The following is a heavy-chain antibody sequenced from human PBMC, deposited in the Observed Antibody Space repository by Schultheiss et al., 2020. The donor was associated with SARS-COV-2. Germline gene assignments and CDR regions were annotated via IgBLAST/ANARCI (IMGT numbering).Heavy chain of an antibody. V-gene: IGHV3-21*01. Sequence: GGSLRLSCAASGFTFSSYSMNWVRQAPGKGLEWVSSISSSSSYIYYADSVKGRFTISRDNAKNSLYLQMNSLRAEDTAVYYCARGGTGVYYYYYYMDVWGKGTTVTVSS. CDR2: ISSSSSYI. J-gene: IGHJ6*03. CDR1: GFTFSSYS. CDR3: ARGGTGVYYYYYYMDV. D-gene: IGHD3/OR15-3a*01.